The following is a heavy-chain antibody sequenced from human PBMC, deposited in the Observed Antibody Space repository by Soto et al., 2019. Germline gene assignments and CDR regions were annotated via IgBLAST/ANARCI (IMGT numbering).Heavy chain of an antibody. D-gene: IGHD4-17*01. V-gene: IGHV4-59*01. CDR1: GGSISSYY. J-gene: IGHJ4*02. Sequence: SETLSLTCTVSGGSISSYYWSWIRQPPGKGLEWIGYIYYSGSTNYNPSLKSRVTISVDTSKNQFSMKLSSVTAAETAVYYCARVNDYGDLPGYFDYWGQGTLVTAPQ. CDR3: ARVNDYGDLPGYFDY. CDR2: IYYSGST.